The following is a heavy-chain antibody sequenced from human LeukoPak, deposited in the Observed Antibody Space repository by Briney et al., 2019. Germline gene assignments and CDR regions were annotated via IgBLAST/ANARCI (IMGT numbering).Heavy chain of an antibody. CDR2: INHSGST. J-gene: IGHJ6*02. D-gene: IGHD6-19*01. Sequence: SETLSLTCAVYGGSLSGYYWSWICQPPGKGLEWIGEINHSGSTNYNPSLKSRVTISVDTSKNQFSLKLSSVTAADTAVYYCARDSGWLGSYYYGMDVWGQGTTVTVSS. V-gene: IGHV4-34*01. CDR1: GGSLSGYY. CDR3: ARDSGWLGSYYYGMDV.